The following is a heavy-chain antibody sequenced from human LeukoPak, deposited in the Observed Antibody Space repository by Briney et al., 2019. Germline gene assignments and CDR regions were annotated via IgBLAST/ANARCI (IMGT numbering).Heavy chain of an antibody. D-gene: IGHD3-10*01. CDR3: ARNSGGYCGSGSSFDY. CDR2: IYPGDSDT. CDR1: GYSFTSYW. J-gene: IGHJ4*02. Sequence: GESLKISCKGSGYSFTSYWIGWVRQMPGKGLEWMGIIYPGDSDTRYSPSFQGQVTISADKSISTAYLQWSSLKASDTAMYYCARNSGGYCGSGSSFDYWGQGTLVTVSS. V-gene: IGHV5-51*01.